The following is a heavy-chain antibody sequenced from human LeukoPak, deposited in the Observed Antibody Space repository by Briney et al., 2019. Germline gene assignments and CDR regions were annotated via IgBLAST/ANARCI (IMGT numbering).Heavy chain of an antibody. D-gene: IGHD4-11*01. CDR3: ARVTEEGAFDI. CDR2: ISYDGRNQ. Sequence: PERSLRLSCAASGFTFSSYAFHWVRQAPGKGLEWVAVISYDGRNQNFADSVKGRFTISRDNSKNTLYLQMNSLRTEDTAVYYCARVTEEGAFDIWGQGTMVIVFS. CDR1: GFTFSSYA. J-gene: IGHJ3*02. V-gene: IGHV3-30*04.